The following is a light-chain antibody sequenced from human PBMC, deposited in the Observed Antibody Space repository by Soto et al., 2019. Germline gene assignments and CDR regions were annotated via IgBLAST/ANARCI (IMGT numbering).Light chain of an antibody. V-gene: IGKV3-20*01. Sequence: EIVLTQSPGTLSLSPGERATLSCRASQSVSSSYSAWYQQKPGQAPRLLIYGASSRATGIPDRFSGSGSGKDFTLTISRLEPEDFAVYYCQQYASSRTFGQGPKVDIK. CDR1: QSVSSSY. J-gene: IGKJ1*01. CDR3: QQYASSRT. CDR2: GAS.